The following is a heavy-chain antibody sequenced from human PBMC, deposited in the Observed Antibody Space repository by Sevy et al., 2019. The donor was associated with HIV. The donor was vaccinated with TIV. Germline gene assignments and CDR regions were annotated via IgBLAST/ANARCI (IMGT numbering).Heavy chain of an antibody. J-gene: IGHJ4*02. D-gene: IGHD5-12*01. CDR2: ISNDGGNQ. CDR3: AKDVSDGYNYFLDF. CDR1: GFTFRSYG. Sequence: GGSLRLSCAASGFTFRSYGMHWVRQAPGKGLEWVAVISNDGGNQYDADSVKGRFTISRDNSKNTVYLQMNSLRAEDTAVYYCAKDVSDGYNYFLDFRGQGALVTVSS. V-gene: IGHV3-30*18.